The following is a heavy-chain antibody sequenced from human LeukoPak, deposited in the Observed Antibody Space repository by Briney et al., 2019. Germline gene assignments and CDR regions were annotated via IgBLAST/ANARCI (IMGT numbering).Heavy chain of an antibody. CDR2: IYYSGST. CDR1: GGSISSYY. CDR3: ARGGISDSSGYYSREYFQH. V-gene: IGHV4-59*01. D-gene: IGHD3-22*01. J-gene: IGHJ1*01. Sequence: PSETLSLTCTVSGGSISSYYWSWIRQPPGKGLEWIGYIYYSGSTNYNPSLKSRVTISVDTSKNQFSLKLSSVTAADTAVYYCARGGISDSSGYYSREYFQHWGQGTLVTVSS.